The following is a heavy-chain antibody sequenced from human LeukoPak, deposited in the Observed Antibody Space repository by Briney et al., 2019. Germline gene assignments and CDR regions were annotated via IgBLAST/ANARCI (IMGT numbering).Heavy chain of an antibody. Sequence: SQTLSLTCTVSGGSISSGDYYWSWIRQPPGKGLEWIGYIYYSGSTYYNPSLKSRVTLSVDTSKNQFSLKLSSVTAADTALYYCARQVGTEVRAFDYWGQGTLVTVPS. D-gene: IGHD5-18*01. J-gene: IGHJ4*02. V-gene: IGHV4-30-4*01. CDR1: GGSISSGDYY. CDR3: ARQVGTEVRAFDY. CDR2: IYYSGST.